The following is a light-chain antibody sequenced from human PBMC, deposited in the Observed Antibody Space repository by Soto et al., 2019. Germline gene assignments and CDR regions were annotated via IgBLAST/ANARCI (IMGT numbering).Light chain of an antibody. CDR1: QSISSY. CDR2: AAS. CDR3: QQSYNSPPIT. V-gene: IGKV1-39*01. Sequence: DIQMTQSPSSLSASVGDRVTITCRASQSISSYLNWYQQKPGKAPALLIYAASSLQSGVPSRFSGSGSGTDFTLTISNLQPEDFATYYCQQSYNSPPITFGQGTRLEIK. J-gene: IGKJ5*01.